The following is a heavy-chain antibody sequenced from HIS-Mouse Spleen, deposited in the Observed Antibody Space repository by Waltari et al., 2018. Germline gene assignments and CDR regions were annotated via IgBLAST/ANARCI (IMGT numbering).Heavy chain of an antibody. D-gene: IGHD1-26*01. V-gene: IGHV4-34*01. CDR1: GGSFSGYY. Sequence: QVQLQQWGAGLLKPSETLSLTCAVYGGSFSGYYWSWIRQPPGKGLEWIGEINHSGSTNYTPSLKIRVTISVDTSKNQFSLKLSSVTAADTAVYYCARMGPASGSYGDYWGQGTLVTVSS. CDR3: ARMGPASGSYGDY. J-gene: IGHJ4*02. CDR2: INHSGST.